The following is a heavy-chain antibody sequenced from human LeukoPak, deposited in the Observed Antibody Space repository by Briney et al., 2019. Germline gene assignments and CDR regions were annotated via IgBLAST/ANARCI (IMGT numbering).Heavy chain of an antibody. Sequence: PSETLSLTCNVSGGSISSYYWGWIRQSPGKGLEWIGYIYHSGYTNYNPALESRVTMSVDTSKNHFSLKLTSLTAADTAVYYCARHFGGMATGASDYWGQGTLVTVSS. CDR1: GGSISSYY. CDR3: ARHFGGMATGASDY. J-gene: IGHJ4*02. D-gene: IGHD5-24*01. V-gene: IGHV4-59*08. CDR2: IYHSGYT.